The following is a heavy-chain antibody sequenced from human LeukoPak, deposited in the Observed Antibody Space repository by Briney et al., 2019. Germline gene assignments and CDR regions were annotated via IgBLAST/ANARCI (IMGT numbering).Heavy chain of an antibody. CDR3: AKNRAAAGRGDPAEYFQH. CDR2: IRYDGSNK. V-gene: IGHV3-30*02. CDR1: GFTFSSYG. D-gene: IGHD6-13*01. J-gene: IGHJ1*01. Sequence: GGSLRLSCAAAGFTFSSYGMHWVRQAPGKGLGWVAFIRYDGSNKYYADSVKARFTISRDNSKNTLYLQMNSLRAEDTAVYYCAKNRAAAGRGDPAEYFQHWGQGTLVTVSS.